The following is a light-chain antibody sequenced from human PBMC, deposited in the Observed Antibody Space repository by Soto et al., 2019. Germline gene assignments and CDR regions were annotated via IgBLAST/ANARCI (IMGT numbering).Light chain of an antibody. V-gene: IGLV1-44*01. CDR2: ADG. J-gene: IGLJ1*01. Sequence: QSVLTQPPSASGTPGQRVTISCSGDISNIGTNSVHWYQHLPGTAPKLVIYADGQRPSGVPDRFSGSKSGTSASLAISGLQSEDDADYLCAAWDDNLNGPLFGTGTKVTVL. CDR3: AAWDDNLNGPL. CDR1: ISNIGTNS.